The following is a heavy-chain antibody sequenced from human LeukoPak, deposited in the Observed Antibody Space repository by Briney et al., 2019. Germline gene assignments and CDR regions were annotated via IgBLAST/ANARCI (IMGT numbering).Heavy chain of an antibody. V-gene: IGHV3-23*01. CDR2: IIGSGGST. D-gene: IGHD2-8*01. CDR1: GFAFSTYA. CDR3: AKAGCTNIVCYLNS. Sequence: GGSLRLSCAASGFAFSTYAMSWVRQAPGKGLEWVSGIIGSGGSTYYADSVKGRFTISRDNSKNTRYLQMNSLRAEDTAIYYCAKAGCTNIVCYLNSWGQGTLVTVSS. J-gene: IGHJ4*02.